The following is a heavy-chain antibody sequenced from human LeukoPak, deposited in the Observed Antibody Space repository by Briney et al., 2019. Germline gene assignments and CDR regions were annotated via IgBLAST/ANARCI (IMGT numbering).Heavy chain of an antibody. CDR1: EFTFSSYA. Sequence: GGSLRLSCAASEFTFSSYAMTWVRQAPGKGLEWVSVISGSGGSTHYSDSVKGRFTISRDNSKNTLYLQMNSLRAEDTAVYYCAKGIESGNYRPFDYWGQGTLVTVSS. CDR2: ISGSGGST. CDR3: AKGIESGNYRPFDY. V-gene: IGHV3-23*01. D-gene: IGHD1-26*01. J-gene: IGHJ4*02.